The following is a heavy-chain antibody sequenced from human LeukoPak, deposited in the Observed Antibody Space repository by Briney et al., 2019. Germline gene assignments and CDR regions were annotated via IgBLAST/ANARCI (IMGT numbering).Heavy chain of an antibody. CDR2: ISYDGSNK. CDR1: EFTFSSYS. D-gene: IGHD6-19*01. CDR3: ARDRGIAVAGGEFDY. J-gene: IGHJ4*02. Sequence: PGGSLRLSCAASEFTFSSYSMNWVRQAPGKGLEWVAVISYDGSNKYYADSVKGRFTISRDNSKNTLYLQMNSLRAEDTAVYYCARDRGIAVAGGEFDYWGQGTLVTVSS. V-gene: IGHV3-30*03.